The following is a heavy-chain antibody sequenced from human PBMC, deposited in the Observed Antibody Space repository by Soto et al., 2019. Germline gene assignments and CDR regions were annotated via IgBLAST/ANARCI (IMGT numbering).Heavy chain of an antibody. Sequence: GGSLRLSCAASGFTFSGSAMHWVRQASGKGLERVGRIRSKANSYATAYSESVKGRFTISRDDSKNTAYLQMNSLKTEDTAVYYCTRVGQGDNWNYGPYSYYYGMDVWGQGTTVTVS. J-gene: IGHJ6*02. D-gene: IGHD1-7*01. CDR2: IRSKANSYAT. V-gene: IGHV3-73*01. CDR1: GFTFSGSA. CDR3: TRVGQGDNWNYGPYSYYYGMDV.